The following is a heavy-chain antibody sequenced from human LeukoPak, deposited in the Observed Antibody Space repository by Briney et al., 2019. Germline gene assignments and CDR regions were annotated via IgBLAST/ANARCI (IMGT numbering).Heavy chain of an antibody. CDR1: GGTFSSYA. Sequence: GSSVKVSCKASGGTFSSYAISWVRQAPGQGLEWMGGIIPIFGTANYAQKFQGRVTITTDESTSTAYMELSSQRSEDTAVYYCARENYYYYYMDVWGKGTTVTVYS. CDR3: ARENYYYYYMDV. J-gene: IGHJ6*03. V-gene: IGHV1-69*05. CDR2: IIPIFGTA.